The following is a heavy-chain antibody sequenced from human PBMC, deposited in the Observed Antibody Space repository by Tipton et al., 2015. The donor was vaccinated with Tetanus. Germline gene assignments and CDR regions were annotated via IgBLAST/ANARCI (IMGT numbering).Heavy chain of an antibody. CDR3: ARDQGGGRVARLNWFGP. D-gene: IGHD3-16*01. Sequence: QSGPEVKKSGESLKISCKASGYSFTSYWIGWVRQMPGKGLEWMGIIYPGDFEIRYSPSFQGQVTISADKSINTAYLQWSSLKASDTAMYYCARDQGGGRVARLNWFGPWGQGTLVTVSS. V-gene: IGHV5-51*01. J-gene: IGHJ5*02. CDR2: IYPGDFEI. CDR1: GYSFTSYW.